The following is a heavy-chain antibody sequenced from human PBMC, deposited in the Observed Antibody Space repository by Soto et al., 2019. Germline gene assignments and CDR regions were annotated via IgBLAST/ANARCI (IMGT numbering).Heavy chain of an antibody. D-gene: IGHD3-10*01. Sequence: ASVKVSFKASGGTFISYAIIWVRQAPGQGLEWMGGIIPIFGTANYAQKFQGRVTITADESTSTAYMELSSLRSEDTAVYYCALDGTMVRGVIIRQFDYWGQGTLVTVSS. CDR3: ALDGTMVRGVIIRQFDY. J-gene: IGHJ4*02. V-gene: IGHV1-69*13. CDR1: GGTFISYA. CDR2: IIPIFGTA.